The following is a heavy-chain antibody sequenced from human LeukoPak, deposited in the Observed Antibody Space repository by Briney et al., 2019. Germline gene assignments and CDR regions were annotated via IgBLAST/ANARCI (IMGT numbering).Heavy chain of an antibody. V-gene: IGHV4-59*01. CDR1: GGSISSYY. J-gene: IGHJ5*02. CDR3: ARDRYSRFDP. Sequence: SETLSLTCTVSGGSISSYYWSWIRHPPGKGLEWIGYIYYSGSTNYNPSLKSRVTISVDTSKNQFSLKLSSVTAADTAVYYCARDRYSRFDPWGQGTLVTVSS. CDR2: IYYSGST. D-gene: IGHD3-9*01.